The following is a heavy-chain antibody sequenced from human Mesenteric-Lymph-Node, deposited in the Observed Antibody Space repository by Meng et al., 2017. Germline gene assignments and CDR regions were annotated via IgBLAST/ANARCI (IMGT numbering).Heavy chain of an antibody. Sequence: QVQLQESGPGLVKPSQTLSRTFTVSGGSISSGGHSWSWIRQHPGKGLEWIAYIYYSGSTYYNPSLKSRVILSVDTSKNQFSLKLSSVTAADTAVYYCARVDSSGYFLDYWGQGTLVTVSS. D-gene: IGHD3-22*01. CDR2: IYYSGST. CDR1: GGSISSGGHS. CDR3: ARVDSSGYFLDY. J-gene: IGHJ4*01. V-gene: IGHV4-31*03.